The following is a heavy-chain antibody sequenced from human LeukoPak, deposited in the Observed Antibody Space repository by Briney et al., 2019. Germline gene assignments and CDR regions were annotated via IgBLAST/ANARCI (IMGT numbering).Heavy chain of an antibody. CDR2: ISLYSGNT. CDR3: ARDRVYSSGYYSDY. V-gene: IGHV1-18*01. Sequence: ASVKVSCKASGYTFSNYGASWVRQAPGQGLEWMGWISLYSGNTNYAQKFQGRVTMTADTSTSTAYMELRSLRSDGTAVYYCARDRVYSSGYYSDYWGQGTLVTVSS. J-gene: IGHJ4*02. CDR1: GYTFSNYG. D-gene: IGHD3-22*01.